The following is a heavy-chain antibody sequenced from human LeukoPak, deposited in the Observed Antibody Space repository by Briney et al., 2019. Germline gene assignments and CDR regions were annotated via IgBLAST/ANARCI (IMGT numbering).Heavy chain of an antibody. J-gene: IGHJ6*03. CDR1: GGSISSYY. CDR2: IYTSGST. D-gene: IGHD3-10*01. CDR3: ARDSWFGELKGYYYYMDV. Sequence: SETLSLTCTVSGGSISSYYWSWIRQPAGKGLEWIGRIYTSGSTNYNPSLKSRVTMSVDTSKNQFSLKLSSVTAADTAVYYCARDSWFGELKGYYYYMDVWGKGTTVTISS. V-gene: IGHV4-4*07.